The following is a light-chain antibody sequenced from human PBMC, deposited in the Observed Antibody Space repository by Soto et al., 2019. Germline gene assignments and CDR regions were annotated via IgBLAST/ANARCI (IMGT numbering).Light chain of an antibody. CDR3: QQTFTSPA. Sequence: DIQMTQSPSSLSASVGDRITITCRASQTISSNVNWYQQKPGKAPKLLIYAASSLQGGVPSRFRGSGSGTDFTLTISSLQPEDFATYYCQQTFTSPAFGQGTKWIS. CDR1: QTISSN. CDR2: AAS. V-gene: IGKV1-39*01. J-gene: IGKJ1*01.